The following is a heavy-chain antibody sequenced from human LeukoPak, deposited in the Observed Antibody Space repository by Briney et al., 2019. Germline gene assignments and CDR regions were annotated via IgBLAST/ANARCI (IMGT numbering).Heavy chain of an antibody. J-gene: IGHJ4*02. CDR1: GFTVSSNY. CDR2: IYSGGST. CDR3: AREIIGGASFLDY. V-gene: IGHV3-53*01. Sequence: GGSLRLSCAASGFTVSSNYMSWVRQAPGKGLEWVSVIYSGGSTYYADSVKGRFTISRDNSKNTLYLQMDSLRAEDTAVYFCAREIIGGASFLDYWGQGTLVTVSS. D-gene: IGHD1-26*01.